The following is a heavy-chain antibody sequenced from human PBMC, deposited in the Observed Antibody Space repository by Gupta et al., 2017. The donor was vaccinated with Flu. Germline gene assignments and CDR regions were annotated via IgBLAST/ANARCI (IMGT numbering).Heavy chain of an antibody. D-gene: IGHD3-22*01. CDR3: ARGPNSGYSYLDT. Sequence: DEQLVESGGNLVQPGGSLTLYCAASGFHFHIYWMNWVRKAPGKGPGGVANIKGDGSEINYVDSVKGRFTISRDNAKRSLYLQMSSLRVEDTAVYYCARGPNSGYSYLDTWGQGTLVTVSS. CDR2: IKGDGSEI. J-gene: IGHJ5*02. V-gene: IGHV3-7*01. CDR1: GFHFHIYW.